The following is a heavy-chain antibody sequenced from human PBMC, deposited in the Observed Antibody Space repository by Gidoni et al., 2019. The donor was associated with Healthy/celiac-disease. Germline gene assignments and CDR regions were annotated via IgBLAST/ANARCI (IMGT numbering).Heavy chain of an antibody. CDR1: GYTFTSSG. D-gene: IGHD6-13*01. J-gene: IGHJ5*02. CDR2: ISAYNGNT. Sequence: QVQLVQSGAEVKKPGASVKVSCKASGYTFTSSGISWVRQAPGQGLEWMGWISAYNGNTNYAQKLQGRVTMTTDTSTSTAYMELRSLRSDDTAVYYCARVSAAAEKRGWFDPWGQGTLVTVSS. CDR3: ARVSAAAEKRGWFDP. V-gene: IGHV1-18*01.